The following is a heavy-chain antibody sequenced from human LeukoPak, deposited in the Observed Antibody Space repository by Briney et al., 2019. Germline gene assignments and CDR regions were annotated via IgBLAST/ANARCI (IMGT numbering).Heavy chain of an antibody. D-gene: IGHD1-7*01. CDR1: GGSISSYY. CDR2: IYTSGST. J-gene: IGHJ6*03. Sequence: SETLSLTCTVSGGSISSYYWSWIRQPAGKGLEWIGRIYTSGSTNYNPPLKTRVTVSVHTSRNQFSLKLSSVAAADTAVYYCAREAKELYYYYYYMDVWGKGTTVAVSS. V-gene: IGHV4-4*07. CDR3: AREAKELYYYYYYMDV.